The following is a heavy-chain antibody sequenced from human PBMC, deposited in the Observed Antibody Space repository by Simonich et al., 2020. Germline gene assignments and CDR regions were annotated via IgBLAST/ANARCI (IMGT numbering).Heavy chain of an antibody. J-gene: IGHJ6*03. D-gene: IGHD7-27*01. CDR2: IKQDGSEK. V-gene: IGHV3-7*01. Sequence: EVQLVESGGGLVQPGGSLRLSCAASGFTFSSYWMSWVRQVPGKGLECVAKIKQDGSEKYYVDSVKGRFTISRDNAKNPMYLQMNSLRAEDTAVYYCARDGLGTAYYYYMDVWGKGTTVTVSS. CDR1: GFTFSSYW. CDR3: ARDGLGTAYYYYMDV.